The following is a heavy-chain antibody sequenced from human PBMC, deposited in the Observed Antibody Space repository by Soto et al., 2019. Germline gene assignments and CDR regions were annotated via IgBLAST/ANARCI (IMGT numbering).Heavy chain of an antibody. D-gene: IGHD3-10*01. CDR3: ARPSYGSPFYYGMDV. J-gene: IGHJ6*02. CDR2: IYYDGGNK. V-gene: IGHV3-33*01. CDR1: GFTFSNFG. Sequence: QVQLVESGGGVVQPGKSLRLSCVASGFTFSNFGMHWVRQAPGKGLEWVALIYYDGGNKYYADSVKGRFTISRDNSENTLHLQMNSVRAEDTAVYYCARPSYGSPFYYGMDVWSQGTTVTVSS.